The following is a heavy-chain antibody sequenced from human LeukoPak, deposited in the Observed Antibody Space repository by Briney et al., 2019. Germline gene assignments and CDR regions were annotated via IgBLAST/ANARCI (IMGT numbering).Heavy chain of an antibody. J-gene: IGHJ4*02. CDR3: AKDRPNYHESNGHYYRPNGDY. D-gene: IGHD3-22*01. Sequence: PPGGSLRLSCAASGFTFSTYAMSWVRQAPGKGLEWVSSISSSGDRTFYADSVKDRFTISRDNSENTLYLQMSRLRAEDTAVYYCAKDRPNYHESNGHYYRPNGDYGGQGTLVTVSS. V-gene: IGHV3-23*01. CDR1: GFTFSTYA. CDR2: ISSSGDRT.